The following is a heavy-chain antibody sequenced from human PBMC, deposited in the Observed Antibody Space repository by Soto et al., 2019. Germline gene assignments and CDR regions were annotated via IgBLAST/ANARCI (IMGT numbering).Heavy chain of an antibody. CDR2: IYYSGST. D-gene: IGHD6-13*01. CDR3: ARGIEAAGTSMDV. J-gene: IGHJ6*02. Sequence: PSETLSLTCTVSGGSISSGGYYWSWIRQHPGKGLEWIGYIYYSGSTYYNPSLKSRVTISVDTSKNQFSLKLSSVTAADTAVYYCARGIEAAGTSMDVWGQGTTVTVSS. V-gene: IGHV4-31*03. CDR1: GGSISSGGYY.